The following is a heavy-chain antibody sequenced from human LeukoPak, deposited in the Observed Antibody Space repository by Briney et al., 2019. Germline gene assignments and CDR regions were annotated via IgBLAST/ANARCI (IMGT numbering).Heavy chain of an antibody. CDR3: AGAERGYSGTWN. CDR1: GYTFTGYY. J-gene: IGHJ4*02. CDR2: INPNSGAT. V-gene: IGHV1-2*02. Sequence: ASVKVSCKASGYTFTGYYMHWVRQAPGQGLEWMGWINPNSGATNYAQKFQGRVTMTRDTSISTAYMELSRLRSDDTAVYYCAGAERGYSGTWNWGQGTLVTVSS. D-gene: IGHD5-12*01.